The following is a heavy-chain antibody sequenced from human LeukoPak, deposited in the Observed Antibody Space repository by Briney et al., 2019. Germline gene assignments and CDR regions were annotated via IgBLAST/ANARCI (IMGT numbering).Heavy chain of an antibody. CDR3: ARYFSGRTLDY. Sequence: SETLSLTCTVSGGSLTKYYWSWIRRPPGKGLEWIGYIYYSGTTNYNPSLKSRVTISVDTSKNQFSLKLSSVTAADTAVYYCARYFSGRTLDYWGQGTLVTVSS. J-gene: IGHJ4*02. V-gene: IGHV4-59*01. CDR1: GGSLTKYY. D-gene: IGHD1-1*01. CDR2: IYYSGTT.